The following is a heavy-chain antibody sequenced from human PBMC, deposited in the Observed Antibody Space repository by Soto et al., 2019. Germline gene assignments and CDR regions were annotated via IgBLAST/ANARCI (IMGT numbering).Heavy chain of an antibody. D-gene: IGHD2-2*01. CDR1: GFTFSKFG. CDR2: VSYDGSFK. Sequence: QVQLVESGGGVVQPGGSLRLSCEASGFTFSKFGIHWVRQAPGKGLEWVAVVSYDGSFKYYADSAKGRFTISRDNSKNTLYLQMNSLRPEDTALYYCAKDSDQLLFDYYYYGMDVWGQGTMVTVSS. J-gene: IGHJ6*02. CDR3: AKDSDQLLFDYYYYGMDV. V-gene: IGHV3-30*18.